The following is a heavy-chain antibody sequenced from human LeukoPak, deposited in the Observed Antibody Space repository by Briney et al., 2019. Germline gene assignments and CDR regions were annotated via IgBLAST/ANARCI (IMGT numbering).Heavy chain of an antibody. CDR1: GYTFTGYY. V-gene: IGHV1-2*02. CDR3: ARDLRYCSSTSCYGDYYFDY. Sequence: ASVKVSCKASGYTFTGYYMHWVRQAPGQGLEWMGWINPNSGGTNYAQKFQGRVTMTRDTSISTAYMELSRLRSDDTAVYYCARDLRYCSSTSCYGDYYFDYWGQGTLVTVSS. CDR2: INPNSGGT. D-gene: IGHD2-2*01. J-gene: IGHJ4*02.